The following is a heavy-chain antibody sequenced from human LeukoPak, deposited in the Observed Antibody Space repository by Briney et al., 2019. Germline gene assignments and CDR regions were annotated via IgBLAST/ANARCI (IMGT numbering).Heavy chain of an antibody. Sequence: SETLSLTCTVSGGSISSYYWSWIRQPPGKGLEWIGYIYSSGSTNYNPSLKSRVTISVDTSKNQFSLKLSSVAAADTAVYYCARVGGYGGATDYWGQGTLVTVSS. CDR3: ARVGGYGGATDY. V-gene: IGHV4-59*01. CDR1: GGSISSYY. CDR2: IYSSGST. D-gene: IGHD5-12*01. J-gene: IGHJ4*02.